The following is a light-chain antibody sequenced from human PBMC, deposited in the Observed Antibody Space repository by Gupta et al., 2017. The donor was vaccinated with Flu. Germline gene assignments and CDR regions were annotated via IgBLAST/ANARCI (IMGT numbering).Light chain of an antibody. CDR2: AAS. V-gene: IGKV1-6*01. J-gene: IGKJ1*01. CDR1: QGIRRD. CDR3: LQDADYPRT. Sequence: AIQMTQSPSSLYASVGDRVTISCRASQGIRRDLGWYQQKPGKAPKLLLYAASNLQRGVPSRFSGSASGTDFTLTINNLQPEDFATYYCLQDADYPRTFGQGTKVEI.